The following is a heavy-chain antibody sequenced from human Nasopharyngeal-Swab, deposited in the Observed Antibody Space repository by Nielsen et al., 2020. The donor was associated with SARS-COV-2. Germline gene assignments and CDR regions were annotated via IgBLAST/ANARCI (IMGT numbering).Heavy chain of an antibody. CDR3: ARHPLHDYGDYDLPYYYYYMDV. CDR2: IYYSGST. V-gene: IGHV4-59*08. D-gene: IGHD4-17*01. CDR1: GGSISSYY. J-gene: IGHJ6*03. Sequence: SETLSLTCTVSGGSISSYYWSWIRQPPGKGLEWIGYIYYSGSTNYNPSLKSRVTISVDTSKNQFSLELSSVTAADTAVYYCARHPLHDYGDYDLPYYYYYMDVWGKGTTVTVSS.